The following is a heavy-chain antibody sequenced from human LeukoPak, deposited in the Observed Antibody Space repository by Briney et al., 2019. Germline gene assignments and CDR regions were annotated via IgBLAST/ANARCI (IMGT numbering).Heavy chain of an antibody. CDR1: GFTFSSYG. V-gene: IGHV3-33*06. CDR2: IWYDGSNK. CDR3: AKDGGMVRGTVYFDY. D-gene: IGHD3-10*01. Sequence: GRSLRLSCAASGFTFSSYGMHWVREAPGKGLEWVAVIWYDGSNKYYADSVKGRFTISRDNSKNTLYLQMNSLRAEDTAVYYCAKDGGMVRGTVYFDYWGQGALVTVSS. J-gene: IGHJ4*02.